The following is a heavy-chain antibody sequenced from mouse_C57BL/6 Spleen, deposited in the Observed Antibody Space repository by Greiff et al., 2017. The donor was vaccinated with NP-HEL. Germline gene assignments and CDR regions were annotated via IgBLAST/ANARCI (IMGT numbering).Heavy chain of an antibody. V-gene: IGHV1-42*01. J-gene: IGHJ1*03. CDR3: ATRPGTGYFDV. CDR2: INPSTGGT. Sequence: EVQLQQSGPELVKPGASVKISCKASGYSFTGYYMNWVKQSPEKSLEWIGEINPSTGGTTYNQKFKAKATLTVDKSSSTAYMQLKSLTSEDSAVYYCATRPGTGYFDVWGTGTTVTVSS. D-gene: IGHD4-1*01. CDR1: GYSFTGYY.